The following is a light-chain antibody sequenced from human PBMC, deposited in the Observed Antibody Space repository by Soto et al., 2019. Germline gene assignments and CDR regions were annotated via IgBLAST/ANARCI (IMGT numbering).Light chain of an antibody. J-gene: IGKJ5*01. CDR2: GAS. CDR3: QQYGSSPTIT. V-gene: IGKV3-20*01. Sequence: DIVLTQSPGTLSLSPGERAALSCRASQSVSSKYLAWYQQKPGQAPRLLIYGASSRATGIPDRFSGSGSGTEFTLTISRLEPEDFAVYYCQQYGSSPTITFGQGTRLEIK. CDR1: QSVSSKY.